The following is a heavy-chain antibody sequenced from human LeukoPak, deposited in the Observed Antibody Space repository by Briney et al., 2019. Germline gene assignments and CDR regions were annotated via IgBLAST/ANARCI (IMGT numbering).Heavy chain of an antibody. V-gene: IGHV3-23*01. CDR3: AKDGGEYYDILTGYYPRLYYMDV. J-gene: IGHJ6*03. CDR2: MSGSGGRT. D-gene: IGHD3-9*01. Sequence: GGSLRLSCAASGFTFNTYAMSWVRQAPGKGLEWVSAMSGSGGRTYYADSVKGRFTISRDNSKNTLYLQMNSLRAEDTAVYYCAKDGGEYYDILTGYYPRLYYMDVWGKGTTVTISS. CDR1: GFTFNTYA.